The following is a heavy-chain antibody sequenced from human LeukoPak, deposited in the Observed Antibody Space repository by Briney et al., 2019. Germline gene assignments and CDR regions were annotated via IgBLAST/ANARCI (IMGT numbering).Heavy chain of an antibody. CDR3: ARVADLWFGESHDAFDI. CDR1: GGSISSYY. D-gene: IGHD3-10*01. CDR2: IYYSGST. Sequence: SETLSLTCTVPGGSISSYYWSWIRQPPGKGLEWIGYIYYSGSTNYNPSLKSRVTISVDTSKNQFSLKLSSVTAADTAVYYCARVADLWFGESHDAFDIWGQGTMVTVSS. J-gene: IGHJ3*02. V-gene: IGHV4-59*01.